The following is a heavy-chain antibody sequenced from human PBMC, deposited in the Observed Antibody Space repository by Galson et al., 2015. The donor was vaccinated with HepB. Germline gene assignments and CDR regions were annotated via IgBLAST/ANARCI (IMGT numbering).Heavy chain of an antibody. Sequence: SLRLSCAASGFTFSSYAMSWVRQAPGKGLEWVSAISGSGGSTYYADSVKGRFTISRDNSKNTLYLQMNSLRAEDTAVYYCAKPEMGSYYFPDAFDIWGQGTMVTVSS. V-gene: IGHV3-23*01. CDR2: ISGSGGST. J-gene: IGHJ3*02. CDR3: AKPEMGSYYFPDAFDI. CDR1: GFTFSSYA. D-gene: IGHD1-26*01.